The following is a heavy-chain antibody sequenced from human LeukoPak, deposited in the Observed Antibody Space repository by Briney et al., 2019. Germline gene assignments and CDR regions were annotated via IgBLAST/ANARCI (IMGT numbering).Heavy chain of an antibody. J-gene: IGHJ4*02. CDR2: ISSSSSYI. CDR1: GFTFSSYS. CDR3: ARAGYYCDSSGYYYVY. V-gene: IGHV3-21*01. D-gene: IGHD3-22*01. Sequence: GGSLRLSCAASGFTFSSYSMNWVRQAPGKGLEWVSSISSSSSYIYYADSVKGRFTISRDNAKNSLYLQMNSLRAEDTAVYYCARAGYYCDSSGYYYVYWGQGTLVTVSS.